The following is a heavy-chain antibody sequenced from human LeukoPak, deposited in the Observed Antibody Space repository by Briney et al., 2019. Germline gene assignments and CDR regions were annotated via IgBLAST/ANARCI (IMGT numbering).Heavy chain of an antibody. CDR3: ANTSQYRSGWFDY. Sequence: GGSLRLSYAASGFTFSNYAMSWVRQAPGKGLEWVPTISGSGGSTYYVDSVKGRFTISRDNSRNTLDIEMNSLRPEDTAVYYCANTSQYRSGWFDYWGQGTLVTVSS. V-gene: IGHV3-23*01. CDR2: ISGSGGST. J-gene: IGHJ4*02. D-gene: IGHD6-19*01. CDR1: GFTFSNYA.